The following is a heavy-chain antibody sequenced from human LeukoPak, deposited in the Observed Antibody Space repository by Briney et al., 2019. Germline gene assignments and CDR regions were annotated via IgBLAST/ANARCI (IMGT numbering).Heavy chain of an antibody. CDR3: ARELRFTFGGVIVGNDY. D-gene: IGHD3-16*02. CDR1: GFTFSSYW. J-gene: IGHJ4*02. CDR2: IKQDGSEK. V-gene: IGHV3-7*01. Sequence: GGSLRLSCAASGFTFSSYWMSWVRQAPGKGLEWVANIKQDGSEKYYVGSVKGRFTISRDNAKNSLYLQMNSLRAEDTAVYYCARELRFTFGGVIVGNDYWGQGTLVTVSS.